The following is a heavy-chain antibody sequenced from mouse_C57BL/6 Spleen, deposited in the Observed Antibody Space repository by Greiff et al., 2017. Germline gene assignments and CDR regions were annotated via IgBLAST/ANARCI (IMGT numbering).Heavy chain of an antibody. CDR1: GYTFTSYW. Sequence: VQLQQSGTELVKPGASVKLSCKASGYTFTSYWMHWVKQRPGQGLEWIGNINPSNGGTNYNEKFKSKATLTVDKSSSAAYMQLSSLTSEDSAVYYCARLGWDSYAMDYWGQGTSVTASS. CDR3: ARLGWDSYAMDY. V-gene: IGHV1-53*01. J-gene: IGHJ4*01. D-gene: IGHD4-1*01. CDR2: INPSNGGT.